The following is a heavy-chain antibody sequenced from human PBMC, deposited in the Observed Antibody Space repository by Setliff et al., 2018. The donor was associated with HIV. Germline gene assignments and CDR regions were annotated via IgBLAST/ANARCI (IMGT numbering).Heavy chain of an antibody. D-gene: IGHD3-22*01. CDR3: ARGVTMIEVGYYFDY. V-gene: IGHV3-20*04. CDR1: GFIFDDYG. Sequence: GGSLRLSCAASGFIFDDYGMSWVRQAPGKGVEWVSGINWNGGRTGYADSVKGRFTISRDNAKNSLYLQMNSLRAEDTALYYCARGVTMIEVGYYFDYWGQGTLVTVSS. CDR2: INWNGGRT. J-gene: IGHJ4*02.